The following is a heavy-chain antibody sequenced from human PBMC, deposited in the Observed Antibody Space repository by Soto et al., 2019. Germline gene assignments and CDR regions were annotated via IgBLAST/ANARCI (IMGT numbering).Heavy chain of an antibody. CDR3: ARAGSSRQYYFDY. J-gene: IGHJ4*02. Sequence: SETLPLTCTVSGGSISSYYWSWIRQPPGKGLEWIGYIYYSGSTNYNPSLKSRVTISVDTSKNQFSLKLSSVTAADTAVYYCARAGSSRQYYFDYWGQGTLVTVSS. V-gene: IGHV4-59*01. CDR1: GGSISSYY. CDR2: IYYSGST. D-gene: IGHD6-13*01.